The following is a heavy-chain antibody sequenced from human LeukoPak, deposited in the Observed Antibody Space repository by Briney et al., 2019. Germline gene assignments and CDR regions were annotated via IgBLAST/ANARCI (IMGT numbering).Heavy chain of an antibody. CDR3: ARAEWELLKGAFDI. Sequence: GGSLRLSCEASGFTFSSYWTSWVRQAPGKGLEWVASIKQDGGDKHYVDSVKGRFTISRDNAESSLYLQMNTLRAEDTAVYYCARAEWELLKGAFDIWGQGTMVTVSS. V-gene: IGHV3-7*01. D-gene: IGHD1-26*01. J-gene: IGHJ3*02. CDR1: GFTFSSYW. CDR2: IKQDGGDK.